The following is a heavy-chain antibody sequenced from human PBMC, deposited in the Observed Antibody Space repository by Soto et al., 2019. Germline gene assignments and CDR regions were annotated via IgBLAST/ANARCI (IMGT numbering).Heavy chain of an antibody. CDR3: ARLVAAAAYFDH. V-gene: IGHV4-39*01. D-gene: IGHD6-13*01. J-gene: IGHJ4*02. CDR2: IYYSGST. CDR1: GGSISSSDYY. Sequence: QLQLQESGPGLVKPSETLSLTCNVSGGSISSSDYYWGWIRQPPGKGLEWIGTIYYSGSTYSNPSLKNRVTISVDTSMNQFSLQLSSVTAADTAMYYCARLVAAAAYFDHWGPGTLVTVSS.